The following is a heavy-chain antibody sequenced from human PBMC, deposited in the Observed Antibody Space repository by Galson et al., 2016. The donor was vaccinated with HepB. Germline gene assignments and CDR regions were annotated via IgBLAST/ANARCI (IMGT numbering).Heavy chain of an antibody. V-gene: IGHV3-7*01. CDR1: GFTFGSYW. D-gene: IGHD2-15*01. CDR2: IKQDGSEK. Sequence: SLRLSCAASGFTFGSYWMSWIRQAPGSGLEWVANIKQDGSEKGYVDSVEGRFTISRDNAKNSLYLQMNSLRVEETGVYYCTREGHGGFDYWGQGTLVTVSS. CDR3: TREGHGGFDY. J-gene: IGHJ4*02.